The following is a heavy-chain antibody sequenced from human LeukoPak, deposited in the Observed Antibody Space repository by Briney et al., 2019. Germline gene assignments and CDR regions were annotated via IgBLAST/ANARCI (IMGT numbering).Heavy chain of an antibody. CDR3: ARDGYDGWFDP. CDR1: GGSISSGGYY. J-gene: IGHJ5*02. CDR2: IYYSGST. D-gene: IGHD5-12*01. V-gene: IGHV4-31*03. Sequence: SETLSLTCTVSGGSISSGGYYWSWIRQHPGKGLEWIGYIYYSGSTYYNPSLKSRVTISVDTSKNQFSLKLSSVTAADTAVYYCARDGYDGWFDPWGQGTLVTVSS.